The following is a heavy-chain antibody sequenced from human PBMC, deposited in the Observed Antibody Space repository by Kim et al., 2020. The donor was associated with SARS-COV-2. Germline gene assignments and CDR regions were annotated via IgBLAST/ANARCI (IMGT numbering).Heavy chain of an antibody. D-gene: IGHD2-2*02. CDR3: ARDRALPAAILHFDY. J-gene: IGHJ4*01. Sequence: GGSLRLSCAASGFTFSSYAMHWVRQAPGKGLEWVAVISYDGSNKYYADSVKGRFTISRDNSKNTLYLQMNSLRAEDTAVYYCARDRALPAAILHFDYWG. CDR1: GFTFSSYA. V-gene: IGHV3-30-3*01. CDR2: ISYDGSNK.